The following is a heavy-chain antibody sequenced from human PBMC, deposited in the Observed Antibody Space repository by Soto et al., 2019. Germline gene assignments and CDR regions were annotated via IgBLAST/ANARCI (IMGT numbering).Heavy chain of an antibody. CDR3: ARRGPQGYCSGGSCYSLGFDY. CDR1: GGSFSGYY. D-gene: IGHD2-15*01. V-gene: IGHV4-34*01. CDR2: INHSGST. Sequence: KTXETLSLTCAVYGGSFSGYYWSWIRQPPGKGLEWIGEINHSGSTNYNPSLKSRVTIPVDTSKNQFSLKLSSVTAADTAVYYCARRGPQGYCSGGSCYSLGFDYWGQGTLVTVSS. J-gene: IGHJ4*02.